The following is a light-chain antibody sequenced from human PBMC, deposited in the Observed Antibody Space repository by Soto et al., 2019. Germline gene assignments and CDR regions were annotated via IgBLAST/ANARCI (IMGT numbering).Light chain of an antibody. Sequence: QMTQSPSTLSASVGDRVAITCRASQSISQWVAWYQQKPGRAPELLIYDASKLKSGVPSRFSGSGSGTEFSLTITSLQPDDSAMYYCQQYNSYSEAFGQGTKVDIK. CDR3: QQYNSYSEA. V-gene: IGKV1-5*01. CDR1: QSISQW. CDR2: DAS. J-gene: IGKJ1*01.